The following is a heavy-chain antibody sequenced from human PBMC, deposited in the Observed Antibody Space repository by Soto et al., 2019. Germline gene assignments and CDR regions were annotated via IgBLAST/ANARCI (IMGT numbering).Heavy chain of an antibody. J-gene: IGHJ6*02. CDR3: AKDFSGYDSDYYYYGMDV. CDR2: IIPIFGTA. CDR1: GCTFSSYA. Sequence: ASVRVSCKASGCTFSSYAISWVRQAPGQGLEWMGGIIPIFGTANYAQKFQGRVTITADESTSTAYMELSSLRSEDTAVYYCAKDFSGYDSDYYYYGMDVWGQGTTVTVSS. D-gene: IGHD5-12*01. V-gene: IGHV1-69*13.